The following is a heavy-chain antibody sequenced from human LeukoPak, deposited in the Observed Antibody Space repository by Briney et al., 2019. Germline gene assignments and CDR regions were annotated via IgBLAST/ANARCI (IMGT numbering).Heavy chain of an antibody. CDR2: IDARSGIT. D-gene: IGHD3-16*01. CDR3: ARGSYYDYVWGRDDAFDI. CDR1: GFTFTIFG. J-gene: IGHJ3*02. Sequence: GGSLRLSCAASGFTFTIFGLNWVRQAPGKVPEWVSYIDARSGITYYADSVQGRFTISRENAKNSLYLQMNSLRAGDTAVYYCARGSYYDYVWGRDDAFDIWGQGTMDTVSS. V-gene: IGHV3-48*01.